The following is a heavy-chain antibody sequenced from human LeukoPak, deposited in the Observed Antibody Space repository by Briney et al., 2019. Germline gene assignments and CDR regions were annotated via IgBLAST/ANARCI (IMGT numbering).Heavy chain of an antibody. J-gene: IGHJ6*03. CDR1: GDSFSSSSYY. Sequence: SETLSLTCTVSGDSFSSSSYYWGWVRQPPGKGLEWIGSTSYNGNAYYNPSLKSRVTISVDTSKNQFSLKLSSVTAADTAVYYCARDPLSSWPHYYYYYYMDVWGKGTTVTVSS. CDR3: ARDPLSSWPHYYYYYYMDV. V-gene: IGHV4-39*07. CDR2: TSYNGNA. D-gene: IGHD6-13*01.